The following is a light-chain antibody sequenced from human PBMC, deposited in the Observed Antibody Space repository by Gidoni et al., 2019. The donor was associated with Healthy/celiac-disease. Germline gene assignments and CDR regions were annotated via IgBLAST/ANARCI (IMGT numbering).Light chain of an antibody. CDR1: QSIISY. CDR2: AAS. CDR3: QQSYRRWT. J-gene: IGKJ1*01. Sequence: DIQLTQSPSSLSASVGDRVTITCRASQSIISYLNWYQQKPGKAPKLLIYAASSLQSVVPSRFSGRGSGTDFTLTISSLQPEDLATYYCQQSYRRWTFGQXTKGESK. V-gene: IGKV1-39*01.